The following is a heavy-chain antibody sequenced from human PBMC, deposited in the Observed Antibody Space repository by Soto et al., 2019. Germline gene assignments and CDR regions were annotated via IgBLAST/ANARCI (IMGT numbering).Heavy chain of an antibody. D-gene: IGHD3-22*01. V-gene: IGHV4-61*01. CDR2: VYYIGST. J-gene: IGHJ4*02. CDR3: ARLLRSSDSSGYYPDYFDY. Sequence: QVQLQESGPGLVRPSETLSLTCTVSGGSVSSGSYYWIWVRQPPGKGLEWIGHVYYIGSTNYNPSSTSRVTISVDTSKNHFSLKMTSVTAADTAVYHCARLLRSSDSSGYYPDYFDYWGQGTLVTVSS. CDR1: GGSVSSGSYY.